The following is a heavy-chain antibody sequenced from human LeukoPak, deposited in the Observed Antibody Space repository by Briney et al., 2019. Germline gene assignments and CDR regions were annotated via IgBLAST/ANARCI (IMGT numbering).Heavy chain of an antibody. Sequence: SETLSLTCTVSGGSISSYYWSWIRQPPGKGLEWIGYIYYSGSTNYNPSLKSRLTISIDTSKNQFSLKLTSVTAADTAVYYCATRRQVLYHFDNWGQGVLVTVSS. J-gene: IGHJ4*02. V-gene: IGHV4-59*12. CDR3: ATRRQVLYHFDN. D-gene: IGHD4/OR15-4a*01. CDR2: IYYSGST. CDR1: GGSISSYY.